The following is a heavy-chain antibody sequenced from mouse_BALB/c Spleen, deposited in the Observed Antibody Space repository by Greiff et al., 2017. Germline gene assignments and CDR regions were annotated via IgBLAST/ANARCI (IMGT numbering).Heavy chain of an antibody. J-gene: IGHJ3*01. CDR2: ISSGSSTI. D-gene: IGHD2-14*01. V-gene: IGHV5-17*02. CDR1: GFTFSSFG. CDR3: AREYRYAGFAY. Sequence: DVMLVESGGGLVQPGGSRKLSCAASGFTFSSFGMHWVRQAPEKGLEWVAYISSGSSTIYYADTVKGRFTISRDNPKNTLFLQMTSLRSEDTAMYYCAREYRYAGFAYWGQGTLVTVSA.